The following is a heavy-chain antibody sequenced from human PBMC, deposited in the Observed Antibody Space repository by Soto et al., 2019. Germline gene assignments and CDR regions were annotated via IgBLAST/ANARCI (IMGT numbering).Heavy chain of an antibody. V-gene: IGHV3-48*01. CDR3: ARDRGSMATVDTMRGY. CDR1: GFAFSDYG. J-gene: IGHJ4*02. CDR2: ICGTTI. Sequence: EVQLVESGGGLVQPGGSLTLSCAASGFAFSDYGMMWVRQAPGKGLECISFICGTTIYYADSVRGRFTISRDNAKCSLSLQMNNLRAEDTAVYYCARDRGSMATVDTMRGYWGQGVLVTVSS. D-gene: IGHD5-12*01.